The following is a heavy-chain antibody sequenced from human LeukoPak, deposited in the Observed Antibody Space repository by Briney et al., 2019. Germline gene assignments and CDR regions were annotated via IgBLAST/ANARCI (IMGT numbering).Heavy chain of an antibody. CDR3: ARQGGYASPFDY. D-gene: IGHD5-12*01. J-gene: IGHJ4*02. CDR2: IYNSGST. CDR1: GGSISSYY. Sequence: SETLSLTCTVPGGSISSYYWSWIRQPPGKGLEWIGNIYNSGSTNYNPSLKSRVTISVDSSEKQFSLKLISATAADTAVYYCARQGGYASPFDYWGQGTLVTVSS. V-gene: IGHV4-59*08.